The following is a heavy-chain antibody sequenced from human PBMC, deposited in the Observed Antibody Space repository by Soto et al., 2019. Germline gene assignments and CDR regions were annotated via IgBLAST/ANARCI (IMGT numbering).Heavy chain of an antibody. CDR1: GFTLTTYG. CDR3: ARGGAYYDILTGLT. J-gene: IGHJ4*02. CDR2: FRGSGGST. Sequence: PGGSLRLSCAASGFTLTTYGMSWVRQAPGKGLEWVSGFRGSGGSTYYADSVKGRFTISRHNSKNTLYLQMNSLRAEDTAVYYCARGGAYYDILTGLTWGQGT. D-gene: IGHD3-9*01. V-gene: IGHV3-23*01.